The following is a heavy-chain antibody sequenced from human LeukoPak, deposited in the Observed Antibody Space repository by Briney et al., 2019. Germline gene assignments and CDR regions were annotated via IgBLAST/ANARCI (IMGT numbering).Heavy chain of an antibody. V-gene: IGHV3-7*01. D-gene: IGHD5-18*01. Sequence: GGSLRLSCAASGFTFSNYWMSWVRQAPGKGLEWVANIKQDGSEKYYVDSVKGRFTISRDNAKNSLYLQMNSLRAEDTAVYYCARVGGDTAMVSDYWGQGTLVTVSS. CDR3: ARVGGDTAMVSDY. CDR2: IKQDGSEK. J-gene: IGHJ4*02. CDR1: GFTFSNYW.